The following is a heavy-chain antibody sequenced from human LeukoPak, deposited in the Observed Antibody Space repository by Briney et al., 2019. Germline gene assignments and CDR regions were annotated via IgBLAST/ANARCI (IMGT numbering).Heavy chain of an antibody. J-gene: IGHJ1*01. D-gene: IGHD5-18*01. CDR2: ISGSGGST. Sequence: PGGSLRLSCAASGFTFSSYAMSWVRQAPGKGLEWVSAISGSGGSTYYADSVKGRFTISRDNSKNTLYLQMNSLRAEDTAVYYCARDPGYTIEYFQHWGQGTLVTVSS. CDR3: ARDPGYTIEYFQH. CDR1: GFTFSSYA. V-gene: IGHV3-23*01.